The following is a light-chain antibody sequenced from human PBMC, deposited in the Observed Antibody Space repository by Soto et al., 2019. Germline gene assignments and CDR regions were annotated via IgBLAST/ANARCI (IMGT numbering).Light chain of an antibody. CDR1: QSVXTN. V-gene: IGKV3-15*01. Sequence: IGLTHSACAVSVSPGESATLPCRAGQSVXTNFGWYQQKSGQSPRFLXDDVSIMATGFPARLSGTGSETDFTRTISGLQSEDYERYFWPQYKKWTFSFGQGTRLEIK. J-gene: IGKJ5*01. CDR3: PQYKKWTFS. CDR2: DVS.